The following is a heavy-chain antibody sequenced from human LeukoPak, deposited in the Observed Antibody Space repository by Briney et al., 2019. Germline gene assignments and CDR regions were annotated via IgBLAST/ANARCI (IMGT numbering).Heavy chain of an antibody. D-gene: IGHD3-22*01. Sequence: PGGSLRLSCAASGFTFSSYWMNWVRQAPGKGLEWVANIKQDGSEKYYVDSVKGRFTISRDNAKNSLYLQMNSLRAEDTAVYYCAREPYYYDSSGINWGAEVGFDYWGQGTLVTVSS. CDR3: AREPYYYDSSGINWGAEVGFDY. CDR1: GFTFSSYW. J-gene: IGHJ4*02. CDR2: IKQDGSEK. V-gene: IGHV3-7*01.